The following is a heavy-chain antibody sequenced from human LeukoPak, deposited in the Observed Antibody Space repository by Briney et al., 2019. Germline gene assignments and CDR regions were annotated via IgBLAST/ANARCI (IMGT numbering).Heavy chain of an antibody. D-gene: IGHD5-24*01. Sequence: ASVKVSCKASGYTFTSYDINWVRQATGQGLEWMGWMNPNSGNTGYAQKFQGRVTMTRSTSISTAYMELSSLTFEDTAVYYCTRSVRNGYIDYWGQGTLVTVSP. V-gene: IGHV1-8*01. CDR3: TRSVRNGYIDY. CDR2: MNPNSGNT. CDR1: GYTFTSYD. J-gene: IGHJ4*02.